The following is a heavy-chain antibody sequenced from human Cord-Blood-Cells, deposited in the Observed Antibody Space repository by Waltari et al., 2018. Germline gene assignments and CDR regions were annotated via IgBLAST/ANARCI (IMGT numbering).Heavy chain of an antibody. CDR1: GFTFSSSG. J-gene: IGHJ4*02. CDR2: IRYDGSNK. Sequence: QVQLVESGGGWVQPGGSLRPSCSESGFTFSSSGIPWVRQAPGKGLEWVAFIRYDGSNKYYADSVKGRFTISRDNSKNTLYLQMNSLRAEDTAVYYCAKDLDYGGNFDYWGQGTLVTVSS. V-gene: IGHV3-30*02. CDR3: AKDLDYGGNFDY. D-gene: IGHD4-17*01.